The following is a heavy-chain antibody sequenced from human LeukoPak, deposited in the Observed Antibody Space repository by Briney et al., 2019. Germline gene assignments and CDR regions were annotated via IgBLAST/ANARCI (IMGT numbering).Heavy chain of an antibody. J-gene: IGHJ6*03. V-gene: IGHV3-30*04. CDR1: GFTFSSYA. CDR3: ARGASPLPHYYYYYYMDV. Sequence: PGRSLRLSCAASGFTFSSYAMHWVRQAPGKGLEWVAVISYDGSNKYYADSVKGRFTISRDNSKNTLYLQMNSLRAEDTAVYYCARGASPLPHYYYYYYMDVWGKGTTVTVSS. CDR2: ISYDGSNK. D-gene: IGHD2-15*01.